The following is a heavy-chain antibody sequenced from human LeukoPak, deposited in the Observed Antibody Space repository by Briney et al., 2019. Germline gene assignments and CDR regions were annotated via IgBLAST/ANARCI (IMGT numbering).Heavy chain of an antibody. Sequence: GGSLRLSCAASGFTFSGYAMSCVRQAPGKGLEWVSTISGSGGYTYYADSVKGRFTISRDNSKNTLYLQMNSLRAEDTAVYYCAKMGGYCSGGSCYRFDYWGQGTLVTVSS. CDR3: AKMGGYCSGGSCYRFDY. CDR2: ISGSGGYT. D-gene: IGHD2-15*01. V-gene: IGHV3-23*01. CDR1: GFTFSGYA. J-gene: IGHJ4*02.